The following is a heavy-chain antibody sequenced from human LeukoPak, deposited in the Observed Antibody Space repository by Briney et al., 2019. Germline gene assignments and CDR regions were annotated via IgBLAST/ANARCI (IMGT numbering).Heavy chain of an antibody. J-gene: IGHJ4*02. Sequence: PGGSLRLSCAASGFTFGGYSMNWVRQAPGKGLEWVSSISSSGSYICYADSVRGRFTISRDNTKNSLYLQMNSLRAEDTAVYYCARDPLVGSSPFDFWGQGTLVTVSS. CDR2: ISSSGSYI. CDR1: GFTFGGYS. CDR3: ARDPLVGSSPFDF. D-gene: IGHD6-6*01. V-gene: IGHV3-21*01.